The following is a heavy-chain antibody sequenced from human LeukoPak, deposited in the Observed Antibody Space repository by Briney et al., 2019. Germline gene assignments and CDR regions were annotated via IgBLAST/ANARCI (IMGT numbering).Heavy chain of an antibody. V-gene: IGHV3-64*01. D-gene: IGHD2-15*01. CDR1: GFTFSNAW. Sequence: GGSLRLSCAASGFTFSNAWMSWVRQAPGKGLEYVSAISTTGGRTYYVNSVRGRFTISRDNSKNTLYLQMGSLRTEDTAVYYCARDVGPYWGQGTLVTVSS. CDR2: ISTTGGRT. J-gene: IGHJ4*02. CDR3: ARDVGPY.